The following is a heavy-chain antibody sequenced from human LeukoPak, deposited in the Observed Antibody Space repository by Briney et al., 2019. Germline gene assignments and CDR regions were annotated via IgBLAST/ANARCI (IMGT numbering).Heavy chain of an antibody. CDR1: GFTFSSYA. Sequence: GGSLRLSCAASGFTFSSYAMHWVRQAPGKGLEWVAVISYDGSNKYYADSVKGRFTISRDNSKNTLYLQMNSLRAEDTAVYYCAKDKSVAGTAGRYFQHWGQGTLVTVSS. D-gene: IGHD6-19*01. V-gene: IGHV3-30-3*01. CDR2: ISYDGSNK. J-gene: IGHJ1*01. CDR3: AKDKSVAGTAGRYFQH.